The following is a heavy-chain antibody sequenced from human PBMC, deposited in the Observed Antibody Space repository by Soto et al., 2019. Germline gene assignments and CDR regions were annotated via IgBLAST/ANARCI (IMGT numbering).Heavy chain of an antibody. J-gene: IGHJ4*02. CDR1: GFTFSDYG. V-gene: IGHV3-33*01. D-gene: IGHD3-10*01. CDR3: ARDPSHGSGSYLDY. CDR2: IWFDRSNK. Sequence: GGSLRLSCAASGFTFSDYGMHWVRQAPGKGLEWVAVIWFDRSNKYYADSVKGRFTLSRDNSKNTLYLQMNGLRAEDTGVFYCARDPSHGSGSYLDYWGQGTLVTVSS.